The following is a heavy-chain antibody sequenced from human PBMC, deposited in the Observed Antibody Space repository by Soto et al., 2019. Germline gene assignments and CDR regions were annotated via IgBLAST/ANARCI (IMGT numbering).Heavy chain of an antibody. CDR1: GYTFTDYD. CDR2: VSPNSGNT. D-gene: IGHD2-2*01. J-gene: IGHJ5*01. CDR3: ARGRFYSETSTWFAF. Sequence: ASVKVSCKASGYTFTDYDINWVRQAPGQGLEWMGWVSPNSGNTVYAQKFQDRVTMTRDTSISTAYMELSNLRFEDTAMYYCARGRFYSETSTWFAFWGLGTPVTVSS. V-gene: IGHV1-8*01.